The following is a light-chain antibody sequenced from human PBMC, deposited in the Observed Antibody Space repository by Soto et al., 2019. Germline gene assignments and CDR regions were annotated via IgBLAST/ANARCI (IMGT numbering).Light chain of an antibody. V-gene: IGKV3-20*01. CDR3: QQYGSSLL. J-gene: IGKJ3*01. Sequence: EIVLTQSPGTLSLSPGERATLSCRASQSVSSSYLAWYQQKPGQAPRLLIYGASSRATGIPDRFSGSGSGTDFTLTISRLEPEDFAVYYCQQYGSSLLFGPGTKVYIK. CDR1: QSVSSSY. CDR2: GAS.